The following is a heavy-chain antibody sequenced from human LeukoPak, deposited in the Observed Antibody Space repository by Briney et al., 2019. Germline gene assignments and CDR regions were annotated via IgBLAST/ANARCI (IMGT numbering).Heavy chain of an antibody. CDR2: INHSGST. J-gene: IGHJ4*02. Sequence: SETLSLTCAVYGGSFSGYYWSWIRQPPGKGLEWIGEINHSGSTNYNPSLKSRVTISVDTSKNQFSLELSSVTAADTAVYYCARGPLCSGGSCYKAIDYWGQGTLVTVSS. D-gene: IGHD2-15*01. CDR1: GGSFSGYY. V-gene: IGHV4-34*01. CDR3: ARGPLCSGGSCYKAIDY.